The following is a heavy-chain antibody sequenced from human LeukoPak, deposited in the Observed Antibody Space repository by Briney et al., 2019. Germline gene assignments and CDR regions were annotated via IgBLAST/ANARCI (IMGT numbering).Heavy chain of an antibody. CDR2: VFSSGST. CDR3: ARDQGYSDYYFDY. V-gene: IGHV4-61*02. Sequence: PSETLSLTCDVSGVSINTCCYYWSWIRQPAGKGLEWIGRVFSSGSTNYNPSLKSRVTISVDKSKNQFSLILTSVTAADTAVYYCARDQGYSDYYFDYWGQGSLVTVSS. J-gene: IGHJ4*02. CDR1: GVSINTCCYY. D-gene: IGHD4-11*01.